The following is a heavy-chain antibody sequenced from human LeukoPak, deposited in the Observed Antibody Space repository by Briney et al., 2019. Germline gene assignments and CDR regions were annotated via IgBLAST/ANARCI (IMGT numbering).Heavy chain of an antibody. D-gene: IGHD4/OR15-4a*01. J-gene: IGHJ4*02. CDR3: VKRLNNYFDY. Sequence: GGSLRLSCAASGFTFSSYAMSWVRQAPGKGLEWVAGVSGSGGSTYYADSVKARFTMSRDNSKNALYLQMSSLRAEDTAVYYCVKRLNNYFDYWGQGTLVTVSS. V-gene: IGHV3-23*01. CDR2: VSGSGGST. CDR1: GFTFSSYA.